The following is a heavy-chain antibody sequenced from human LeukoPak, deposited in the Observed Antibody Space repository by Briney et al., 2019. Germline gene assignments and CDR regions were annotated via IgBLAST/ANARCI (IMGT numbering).Heavy chain of an antibody. D-gene: IGHD6-13*01. CDR3: ARFGAAALGFDI. V-gene: IGHV3-74*01. J-gene: IGHJ3*02. Sequence: TGGSLRLSCAASGFTFSSYWMHWVRQAPGKGPVWVSRINSDGSSTDYADSVKGRFTISRDNAKNSLSLQMNSLRVEDTAVYYCARFGAAALGFDIWGQGTMVTVSS. CDR2: INSDGSST. CDR1: GFTFSSYW.